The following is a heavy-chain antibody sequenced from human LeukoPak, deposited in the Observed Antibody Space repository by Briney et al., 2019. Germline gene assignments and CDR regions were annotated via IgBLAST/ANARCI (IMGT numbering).Heavy chain of an antibody. CDR2: ISGSGGST. J-gene: IGHJ6*02. CDR1: GFTFSSYA. D-gene: IGHD3-16*01. CDR3: XXXXYAHNYYYYGMDV. V-gene: IGHV3-23*01. Sequence: PGGSLRLSCAASGFTFSSYAMSWVRQAPGKGLEWVSAISGSGGSTYYADSVKGRFTISRDNSKNTLYLQMNSLRAEDTAVYYCXXXXYAHNYYYYGMDVWGQGTTVTVSS.